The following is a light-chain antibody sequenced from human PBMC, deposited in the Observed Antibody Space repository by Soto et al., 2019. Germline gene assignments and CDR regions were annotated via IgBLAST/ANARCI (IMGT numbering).Light chain of an antibody. V-gene: IGKV1-5*03. CDR1: QTITTA. CDR2: KAS. Sequence: DIQMTQSPSTLSASVGDGVTITCRASQTITTALAWYQQKPGKAPKLLIYKASSLESGVPSRFSGSGSGTEFNLTISSLQPDDVATYYCQQYDSYSVRTFGQGTKVE. CDR3: QQYDSYSVRT. J-gene: IGKJ1*01.